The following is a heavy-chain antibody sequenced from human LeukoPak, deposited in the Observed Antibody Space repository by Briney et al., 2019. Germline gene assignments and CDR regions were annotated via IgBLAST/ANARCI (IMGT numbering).Heavy chain of an antibody. J-gene: IGHJ1*01. CDR3: AREFQY. CDR2: IYSSGIT. Sequence: SETLSLTCTVSGGSIRSGGYYWSWIRQPAGKGLEWIGRIYSSGITNYNPSLKSRLTISLDTSKNQFSLKLSSVTAADTAIYYCAREFQYWGQGTLVTVSS. V-gene: IGHV4-61*02. CDR1: GGSIRSGGYY.